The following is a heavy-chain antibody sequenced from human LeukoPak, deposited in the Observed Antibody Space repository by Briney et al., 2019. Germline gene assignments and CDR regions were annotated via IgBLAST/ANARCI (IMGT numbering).Heavy chain of an antibody. Sequence: PSETLSLTCTVSGGSISSYYWSRIRQPPGKGLEWIGYIYYSGSTNYNPSLKSRVTISVDTSKNQFSLKMISVTAADTAVYYCARRDIAFNAFDTWSQGTMVTVSS. CDR3: ARRDIAFNAFDT. CDR1: GGSISSYY. D-gene: IGHD2-21*01. J-gene: IGHJ3*02. V-gene: IGHV4-59*08. CDR2: IYYSGST.